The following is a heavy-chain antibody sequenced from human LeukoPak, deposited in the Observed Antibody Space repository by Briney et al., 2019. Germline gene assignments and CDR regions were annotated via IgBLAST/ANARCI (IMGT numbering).Heavy chain of an antibody. CDR1: GGSISSYY. CDR2: IYHSGST. CDR3: ARDSARGGSFDY. J-gene: IGHJ4*02. D-gene: IGHD1-26*01. V-gene: IGHV4-59*01. Sequence: SETLSLTCTVSGGSISSYYWSWIRQPPGKGLEWIGYIYHSGSTNYNPSLKSRVTISVDTSKNQFSLKLSSVTAADTAVYYCARDSARGGSFDYWGQGTLVTVSS.